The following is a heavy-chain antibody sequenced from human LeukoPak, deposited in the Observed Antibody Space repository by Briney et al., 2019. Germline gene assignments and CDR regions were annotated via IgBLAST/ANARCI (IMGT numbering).Heavy chain of an antibody. CDR3: ARDGDYYGSGTVSDY. CDR2: ISAYNGNT. J-gene: IGHJ4*02. D-gene: IGHD3-10*01. Sequence: ASVKVSCKASGYTFTSSGISWVRQAPGQGLEWMGWISAYNGNTNYAQKLPGRVTMTTDTSTSTAYMELRRLRSDDTAVYYCARDGDYYGSGTVSDYWGQGTLVTVSS. V-gene: IGHV1-18*04. CDR1: GYTFTSSG.